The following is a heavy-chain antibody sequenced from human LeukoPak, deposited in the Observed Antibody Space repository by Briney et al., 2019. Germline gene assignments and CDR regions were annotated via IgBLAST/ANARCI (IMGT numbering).Heavy chain of an antibody. Sequence: GGSLRLSCAASDFTFSPYEMNWVRQAPGKGLEWISYITTSGSSIKSADSVKGRFTISRDNANNSLYLQMNSLRAEDTAVYYCVRGMVRGHYYYMDVWGKGTTVTVSS. CDR2: ITTSGSSI. D-gene: IGHD3-10*01. V-gene: IGHV3-48*03. J-gene: IGHJ6*03. CDR1: DFTFSPYE. CDR3: VRGMVRGHYYYMDV.